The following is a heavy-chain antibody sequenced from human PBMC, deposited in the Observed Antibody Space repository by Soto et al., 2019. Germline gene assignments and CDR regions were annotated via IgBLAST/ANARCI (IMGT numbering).Heavy chain of an antibody. CDR3: AREAAGILNWVDP. J-gene: IGHJ5*02. CDR2: IYYSGST. Sequence: QVQLQESGPGLVKPSQTLSLTCTVSGGSISSGGYYWSWIRQHPGKGLEWIGYIYYSGSTYYNPSLKSRVTISVDTSKNQFSMKLSSVTAADTAVYYCAREAAGILNWVDPWGQGTLVTVSS. D-gene: IGHD6-25*01. CDR1: GGSISSGGYY. V-gene: IGHV4-31*03.